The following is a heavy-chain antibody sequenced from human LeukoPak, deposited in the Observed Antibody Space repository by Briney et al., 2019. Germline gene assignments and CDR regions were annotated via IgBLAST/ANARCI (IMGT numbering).Heavy chain of an antibody. CDR3: AGGVVVVAATPLGYYYGMDV. D-gene: IGHD2-15*01. CDR2: TIPIFGTA. J-gene: IGHJ6*04. Sequence: ASVKVSCKASGGTFSSYAISWVRQAPGQGLEWMGGTIPIFGTANYAQKFQGRVTITADESTSTAYMELSSLRSEDTAVYYCAGGVVVVAATPLGYYYGMDVWGKGTTVTVSS. V-gene: IGHV1-69*01. CDR1: GGTFSSYA.